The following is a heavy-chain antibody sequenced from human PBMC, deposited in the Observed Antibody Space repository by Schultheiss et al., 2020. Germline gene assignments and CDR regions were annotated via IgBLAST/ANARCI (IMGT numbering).Heavy chain of an antibody. CDR2: IYYSGST. V-gene: IGHV4-61*01. J-gene: IGHJ4*02. Sequence: SQALSLTCTVSGGSVSSGSYYWSWIRQPPGKGLEWIGYIYYSGSTNYNPSLKSRVTISVDTSKNQFSLKLSSVTAADTAVYYCARLRIAVAVYYFDYWGQGTLVNVSS. CDR3: ARLRIAVAVYYFDY. CDR1: GGSVSSGSYY. D-gene: IGHD6-19*01.